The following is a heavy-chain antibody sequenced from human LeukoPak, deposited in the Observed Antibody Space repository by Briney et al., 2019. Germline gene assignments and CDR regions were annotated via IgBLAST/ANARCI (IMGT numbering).Heavy chain of an antibody. D-gene: IGHD3-22*01. CDR2: ISSSSSTI. CDR1: GFTFSSYS. CDR3: ARDRSPYESSAYYLDY. J-gene: IGHJ4*02. V-gene: IGHV3-48*02. Sequence: GGSLRLSCAASGFTFSSYSMNWVRQAPGKGLEWVSYISSSSSTIYYADSVKGRFTISRDNAKNSLYLQMNSPRDEDTAVYYCARDRSPYESSAYYLDYWGQGTLVTVSS.